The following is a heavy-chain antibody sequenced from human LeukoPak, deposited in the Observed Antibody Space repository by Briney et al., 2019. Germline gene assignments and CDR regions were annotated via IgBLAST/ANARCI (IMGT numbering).Heavy chain of an antibody. CDR1: GGSISSNNW. J-gene: IGHJ4*02. CDR3: ARDVGARLSGF. Sequence: PSETLSLTCAVSGGSISSNNWWSWVRQSPGKGLEWIGEIYHSGNANYNPSLKTRVTMSVDKSKNQFSLILSSVTAADTAVYYCARDVGARLSGFWGQGTLVTVSS. CDR2: IYHSGNA. V-gene: IGHV4-4*02. D-gene: IGHD6-6*01.